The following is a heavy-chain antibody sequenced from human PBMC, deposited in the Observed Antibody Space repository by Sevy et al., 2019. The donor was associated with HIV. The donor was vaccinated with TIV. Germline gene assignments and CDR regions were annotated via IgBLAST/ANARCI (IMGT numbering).Heavy chain of an antibody. CDR2: IRHDGSTR. Sequence: GGSLRLSCAASGFTFNDFAMNWVRRAPGKGLEWVTFIRHDGSTRYYADSVRGRFTISRDNFKNTLFLKMNSPRPEETGGYYCAKGPHSAGTTSFAIDLWGQGTTVTVSS. CDR3: AKGPHSAGTTSFAIDL. V-gene: IGHV3-30*02. D-gene: IGHD1-1*01. J-gene: IGHJ6*01. CDR1: GFTFNDFA.